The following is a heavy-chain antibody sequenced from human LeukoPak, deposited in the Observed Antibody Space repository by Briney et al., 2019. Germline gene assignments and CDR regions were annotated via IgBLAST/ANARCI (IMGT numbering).Heavy chain of an antibody. Sequence: SSVKVSCKASGYTFTNNYLHWVRQAPGQGLEWMGMIYPRDGSTSYAQNLQGRVTVTRKTSTTIVHMELRGLGSEDTAVYYCARGQEGFDYWGQGTVVTVSS. CDR1: GYTFTNNY. CDR2: IYPRDGST. CDR3: ARGQEGFDY. V-gene: IGHV1-46*04. J-gene: IGHJ4*02.